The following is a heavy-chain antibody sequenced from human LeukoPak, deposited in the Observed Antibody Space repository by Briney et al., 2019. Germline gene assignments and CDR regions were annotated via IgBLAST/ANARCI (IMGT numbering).Heavy chain of an antibody. CDR3: ARAEIRYYDSSGYYSYYFDY. Sequence: ASVKVSCKASGYTFTSYGINWVRQAPGQGLEWMGWISTYNGNTNYAQNLQGRVTMTTDTSTSTAYMELRSLRSDDTAVYYCARAEIRYYDSSGYYSYYFDYWGQGTPVTVSS. J-gene: IGHJ4*02. CDR1: GYTFTSYG. CDR2: ISTYNGNT. V-gene: IGHV1-18*01. D-gene: IGHD3-22*01.